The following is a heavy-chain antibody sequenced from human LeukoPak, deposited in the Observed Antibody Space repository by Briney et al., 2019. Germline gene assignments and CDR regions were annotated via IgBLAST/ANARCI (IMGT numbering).Heavy chain of an antibody. J-gene: IGHJ4*02. Sequence: ASVKVSCTASGYTFTSYYMHWVRQAPGQGLEWMGIINPSGGSTSYAQKFQGRVTMTRDTSTSTVYMELSSLRSEDTAVYYCARGFYGGSTEGLFDYRGQGTLVTVSS. CDR1: GYTFTSYY. CDR2: INPSGGST. CDR3: ARGFYGGSTEGLFDY. V-gene: IGHV1-46*01. D-gene: IGHD5-12*01.